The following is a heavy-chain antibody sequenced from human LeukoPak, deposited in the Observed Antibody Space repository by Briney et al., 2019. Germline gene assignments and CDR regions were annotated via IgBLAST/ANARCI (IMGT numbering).Heavy chain of an antibody. J-gene: IGHJ4*02. CDR3: ATYYSDSSAYVHYLDS. V-gene: IGHV4-59*03. CDR2: IYYSGST. CDR1: GGSISGFY. Sequence: SETLSLTCTVSGGSISGFYWNWIRQPPGKGLEWIGYIYYSGSTNYNPSLKSRVIISVDSSKNQFSLKLSSVTAADTAVYYCATYYSDSSAYVHYLDSWGRGTLVTVSS. D-gene: IGHD3-22*01.